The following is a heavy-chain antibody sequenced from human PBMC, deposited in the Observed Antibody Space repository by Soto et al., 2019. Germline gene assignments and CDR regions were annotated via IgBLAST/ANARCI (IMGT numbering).Heavy chain of an antibody. CDR3: ARSAKYYYDRSGYYPTPPFDS. V-gene: IGHV4-31*03. D-gene: IGHD3-22*01. J-gene: IGHJ5*01. CDR1: CGPFSNGAYY. Sequence: SETLSLTCTFSCGPFSNGAYYWSWIRQLPGKGLEWIGYIYYSGNTEYNPSLRRRVIISIDTSKNQFSLRLNSVTAADTALYYGARSAKYYYDRSGYYPTPPFDSWGQGTLVTVSS. CDR2: IYYSGNT.